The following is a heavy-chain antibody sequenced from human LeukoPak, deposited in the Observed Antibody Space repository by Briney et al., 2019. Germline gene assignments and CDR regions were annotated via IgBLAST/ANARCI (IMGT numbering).Heavy chain of an antibody. CDR2: INHSGST. CDR3: ARGVTTIFGVVIMGNWFDP. CDR1: GGSFSGYY. D-gene: IGHD3-3*01. V-gene: IGHV4-34*01. J-gene: IGHJ5*02. Sequence: SEALSLTCAVYGGSFSGYYWSWIRQPPGKGLEWIGEINHSGSTNYNPSLKSRVTISVDTSKNQFSLKLSSVTAADTAVYYCARGVTTIFGVVIMGNWFDPWGQGTLVTVSS.